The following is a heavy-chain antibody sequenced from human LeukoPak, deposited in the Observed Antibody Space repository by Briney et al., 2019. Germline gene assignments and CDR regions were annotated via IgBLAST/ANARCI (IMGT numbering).Heavy chain of an antibody. CDR3: ARVDSSGWYPDY. Sequence: SSETLSLTCSLSGGAFDSGSHSWAWIRQPPGKGLEWVGAIYSSGISRFNPSLKSRVTMSVDTSKNQFSLKLSSVTAADTAVYYCARVDSSGWYPDYWGQGTLVTVSS. J-gene: IGHJ4*02. D-gene: IGHD6-19*01. V-gene: IGHV4-61*01. CDR2: IYSSGIS. CDR1: GGAFDSGSHS.